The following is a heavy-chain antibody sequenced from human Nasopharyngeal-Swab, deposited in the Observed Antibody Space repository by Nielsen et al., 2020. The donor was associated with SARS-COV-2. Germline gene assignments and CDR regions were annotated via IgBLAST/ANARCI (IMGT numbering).Heavy chain of an antibody. CDR2: ISYDGSNK. V-gene: IGHV3-30*18. D-gene: IGHD3-22*01. CDR1: GFTFNTYG. J-gene: IGHJ4*02. CDR3: AKSYSGGYTAHFDY. Sequence: GGSLRLSCAASGFTFNTYGMYWVRQAPGKGLEWVAVISYDGSNKYYAESVKGRFTISRDNSKNTLYLEMNSLRAEDTAVYYCAKSYSGGYTAHFDYWGQGTLVTVSS.